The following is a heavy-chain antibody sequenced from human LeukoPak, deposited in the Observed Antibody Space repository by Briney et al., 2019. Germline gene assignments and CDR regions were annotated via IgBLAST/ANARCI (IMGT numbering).Heavy chain of an antibody. CDR3: ARGVATINWFDP. J-gene: IGHJ5*02. V-gene: IGHV3-21*01. D-gene: IGHD5-24*01. Sequence: PGGSLRLSCAASGFTFSSYSMNWVRQAPGKGLEWVSSISSSSSYIYYADSVKGRFTISRDNAKNSLYLQMNSLRAEDTAVYYCARGVATINWFDPWGQGTLVTVSS. CDR2: ISSSSSYI. CDR1: GFTFSSYS.